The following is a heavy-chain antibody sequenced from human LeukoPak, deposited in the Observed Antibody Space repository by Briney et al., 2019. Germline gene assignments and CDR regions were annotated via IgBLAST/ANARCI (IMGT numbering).Heavy chain of an antibody. D-gene: IGHD3-10*01. J-gene: IGHJ3*02. CDR3: ARRREGVTDAFDI. V-gene: IGHV4-38-2*02. CDR1: GYSISSGYY. CDR2: IYYSGST. Sequence: PSETLSLTCTVSGYSISSGYYWGWIRQPPGKGLEWIGSIYYSGSTYYNPSLKSRVTISVDTSKNQFSLKLSSVTAADTAVYYCARRREGVTDAFDIWGQGTMVTVSS.